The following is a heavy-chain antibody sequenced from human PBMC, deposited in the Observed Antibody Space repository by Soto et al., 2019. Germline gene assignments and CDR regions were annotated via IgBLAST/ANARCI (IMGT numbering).Heavy chain of an antibody. CDR1: GYMFTSYY. CDR3: ARASRNVAGYFDY. CDR2: IIPSGGST. V-gene: IGHV1-46*01. D-gene: IGHD6-19*01. J-gene: IGHJ4*02. Sequence: VASVKVSCKASGYMFTSYYMHWVRQAPGQGLEWMGIIIPSGGSTRYGQKFQGRVTMTRDTSTNTVYMELSSLKSEETAVYYCARASRNVAGYFDYWGQGTLVTVSS.